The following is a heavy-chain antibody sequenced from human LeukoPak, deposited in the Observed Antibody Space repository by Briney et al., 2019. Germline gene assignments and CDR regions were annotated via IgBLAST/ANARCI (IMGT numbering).Heavy chain of an antibody. CDR3: ARCSDKYGDYGHY. CDR2: ISYDGTNK. V-gene: IGHV3-30-3*01. D-gene: IGHD4-17*01. Sequence: GGSLRLSCAASGLTFSSHWMHWVRQAPGKGLEWVAVISYDGTNKHYADSVKGRFTISRDNSKNTLYLQMDSLRTEDTAMYYCARCSDKYGDYGHYWGQGTLVTVSS. J-gene: IGHJ4*02. CDR1: GLTFSSHW.